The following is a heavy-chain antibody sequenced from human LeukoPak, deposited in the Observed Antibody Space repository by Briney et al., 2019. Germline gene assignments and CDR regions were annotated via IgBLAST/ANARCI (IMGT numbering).Heavy chain of an antibody. Sequence: PGGSLRLSCAASGFTVSSSYMSWVRQAPGRGLEWVSSIYDGGTTHHADSLKGRFTISRDISKNTLYLQTNSLTAEDTAVYYCTREVTMIAEWGQGTLVTVSS. CDR3: TREVTMIAE. CDR2: IYDGGTT. CDR1: GFTVSSSY. V-gene: IGHV3-66*01. D-gene: IGHD3-22*01. J-gene: IGHJ4*02.